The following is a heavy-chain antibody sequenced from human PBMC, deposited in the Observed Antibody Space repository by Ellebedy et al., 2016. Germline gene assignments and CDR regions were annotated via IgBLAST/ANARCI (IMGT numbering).Heavy chain of an antibody. J-gene: IGHJ6*03. D-gene: IGHD4-11*01. Sequence: SETLSLXXDVSGGPFSASYWSWIRQSPGRGLEWIGESNHYGSTNYNPSLKSRVAISVDTSKNQFSLRMTSVTAADTAMYYCARVARGTTLTTWGLHYYYYMDVWGKGTTVSVSS. CDR1: GGPFSASY. V-gene: IGHV4-34*01. CDR3: ARVARGTTLTTWGLHYYYYMDV. CDR2: SNHYGST.